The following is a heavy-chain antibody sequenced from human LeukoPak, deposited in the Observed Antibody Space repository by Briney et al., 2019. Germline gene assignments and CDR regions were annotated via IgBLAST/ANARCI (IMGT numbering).Heavy chain of an antibody. Sequence: GASVKVSCKASGYTFTSYGINWVRQATGQGLEWMGWMNPNSGNTGYAQKFQGRVTMTRNTSISTAYMELSSLRSEDTAVYYCARAAVTTASGYYYYYYMDVWGKGTTVTISS. J-gene: IGHJ6*03. CDR1: GYTFTSYG. D-gene: IGHD4-17*01. CDR3: ARAAVTTASGYYYYYYMDV. CDR2: MNPNSGNT. V-gene: IGHV1-8*01.